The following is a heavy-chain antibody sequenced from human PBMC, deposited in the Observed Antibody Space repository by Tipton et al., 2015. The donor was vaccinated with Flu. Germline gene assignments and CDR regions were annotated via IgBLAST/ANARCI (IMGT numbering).Heavy chain of an antibody. CDR1: SGSVRSDSYY. CDR2: INYSGST. V-gene: IGHV4-61*01. CDR3: ARGQSYSRSHNAFDI. D-gene: IGHD6-13*01. Sequence: TLSLTCTVSSGSVRSDSYYWSWIRQPPGKGLEWIGYINYSGSTSYNPSLKSRVTISVDTSKNQFSLKLRSVTAADTAVYYCARGQSYSRSHNAFDIWGQGTMVTVSS. J-gene: IGHJ3*02.